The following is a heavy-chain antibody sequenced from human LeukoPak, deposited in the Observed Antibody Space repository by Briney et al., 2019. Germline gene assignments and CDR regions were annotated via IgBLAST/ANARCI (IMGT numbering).Heavy chain of an antibody. CDR1: GYSISSGYY. J-gene: IGHJ3*02. Sequence: PETLSLTCTASGYSISSGYYWGWIRQPPGKGLEWIGSIYHSGSTYYNPSLKSRVTISVDTSKNQFSLKLSSVTAADTAVYYCARPRLGATPFDAFDIWGQGTMVTVSS. CDR3: ARPRLGATPFDAFDI. CDR2: IYHSGST. D-gene: IGHD1-26*01. V-gene: IGHV4-38-2*02.